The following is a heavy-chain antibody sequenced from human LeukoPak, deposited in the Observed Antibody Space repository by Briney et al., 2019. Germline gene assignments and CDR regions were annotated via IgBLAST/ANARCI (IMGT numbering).Heavy chain of an antibody. V-gene: IGHV3-23*01. J-gene: IGHJ6*03. CDR2: AGGGSDT. D-gene: IGHD2-15*01. CDR1: GFSLSDYA. Sequence: GGSLRLSCAASGFSLSDYAMTWVRQAPGEGLQWVSSAGGGSDTYYADSVKGRFTISRDNSKNTLYLQMNSLRAEDTAVYYCARDPRDIVVVVAATPYYYYYMDVWGKGTTVTVSS. CDR3: ARDPRDIVVVVAATPYYYYYMDV.